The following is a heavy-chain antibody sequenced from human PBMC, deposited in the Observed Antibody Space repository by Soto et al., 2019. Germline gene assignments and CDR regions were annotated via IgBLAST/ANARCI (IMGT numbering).Heavy chain of an antibody. J-gene: IGHJ4*02. CDR2: TYYRSKWYN. Sequence: QVQLQQSGPGLVKPSQTLSLTCAISGDSVSNNSAAWNWIGQSPSRGLEWLGRTYYRSKWYNEYALPVKSRITINPDTSRTHFSLQLNSVTPADTAVYYCAREYSTGWSTWGQGTLVTVSS. D-gene: IGHD6-19*01. CDR1: GDSVSNNSAA. CDR3: AREYSTGWST. V-gene: IGHV6-1*01.